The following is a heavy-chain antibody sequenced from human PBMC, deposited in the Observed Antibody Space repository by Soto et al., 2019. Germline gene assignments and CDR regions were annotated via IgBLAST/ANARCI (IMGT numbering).Heavy chain of an antibody. Sequence: GGSLRLSCAASGLTFNRYWMHWVRHAPGKGLVWVSHINTDGSNTNYADSVKGRFTISRDNSKNTLYLQMNSLRAEDTAVYYCAKEDYGMVCNYFQHWGQGTLVTVSS. J-gene: IGHJ1*01. CDR1: GLTFNRYW. D-gene: IGHD4-17*01. V-gene: IGHV3-74*01. CDR3: AKEDYGMVCNYFQH. CDR2: INTDGSNT.